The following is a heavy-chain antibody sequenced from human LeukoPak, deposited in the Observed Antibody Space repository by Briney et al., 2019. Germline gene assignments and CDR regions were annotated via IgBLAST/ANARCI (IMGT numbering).Heavy chain of an antibody. CDR1: GYSFTSYW. D-gene: IGHD2-2*01. CDR2: IYPGDSDT. CDR3: ARQRGYCSSTSCHSGYMDV. J-gene: IGHJ6*03. Sequence: KDGESLKISCKGSGYSFTSYWIGWVRQMPGKGLEWMGIIYPGDSDTRYSPSFQGQVTISADKSICTAYLQWSSLKASDTAMYYCARQRGYCSSTSCHSGYMDVWGKGTTVTISS. V-gene: IGHV5-51*01.